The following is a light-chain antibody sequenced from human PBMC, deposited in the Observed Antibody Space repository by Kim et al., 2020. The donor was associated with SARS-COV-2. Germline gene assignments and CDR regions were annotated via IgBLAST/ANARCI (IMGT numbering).Light chain of an antibody. J-gene: IGLJ3*02. Sequence: FMLTQPHSVSDSPGKTVTISCTRSSGNIASNFVQWYQQRPGSSPTMVIYDDYQRPSGVPDRFAGSIDRSANSASRIISGLKTEDQADFYCQSYDATNQVFGGGTQLTV. CDR2: DDY. CDR3: QSYDATNQV. V-gene: IGLV6-57*01. CDR1: SGNIASNF.